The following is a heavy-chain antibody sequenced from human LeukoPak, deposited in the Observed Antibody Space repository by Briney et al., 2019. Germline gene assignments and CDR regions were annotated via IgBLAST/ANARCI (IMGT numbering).Heavy chain of an antibody. J-gene: IGHJ5*02. D-gene: IGHD2-2*01. CDR1: GVSFSGYY. Sequence: SETLSLTCAVYGVSFSGYYWSWIRQPPGKGLEWIGETNHSGSTNYNPSLKSRVTISVDTSKNQFSLKLSSVTAADTAVYYCARGRMGYQLLFGSGWFDPWGQGTLVTVSS. CDR2: TNHSGST. V-gene: IGHV4-34*01. CDR3: ARGRMGYQLLFGSGWFDP.